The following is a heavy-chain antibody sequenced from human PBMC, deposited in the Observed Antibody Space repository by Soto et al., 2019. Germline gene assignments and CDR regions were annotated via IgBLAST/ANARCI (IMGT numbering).Heavy chain of an antibody. CDR1: GASISSPTYY. CDR3: ARQPNRPLAGDV. CDR2: IYYSGTT. Sequence: QLLLQESGPGLVKPSETLSLSCTVSGASISSPTYYWGWIRQSPGKGLEWIGSIYYSGTTHYIPSLKSRATLSIDTSQMHFSLSLTSVTAADTAIYYCARQPNRPLAGDVWGQGTLVTVSS. D-gene: IGHD1-1*01. J-gene: IGHJ4*02. V-gene: IGHV4-39*01.